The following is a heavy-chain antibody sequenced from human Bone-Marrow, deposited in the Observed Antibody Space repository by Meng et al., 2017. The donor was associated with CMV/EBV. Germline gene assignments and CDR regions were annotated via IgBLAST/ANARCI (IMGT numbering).Heavy chain of an antibody. D-gene: IGHD3-3*01. CDR1: TFASYY. J-gene: IGHJ4*02. Sequence: TFASYYMHCVRQAPGQGLEWMGIINPSGGSTSYAQKFQGRVTMTRDTSTSTVYMELSSLRSEDTAVYYCARGRSLRFLEWLPNFDYWGQGTLVTVSS. V-gene: IGHV1-46*01. CDR3: ARGRSLRFLEWLPNFDY. CDR2: INPSGGST.